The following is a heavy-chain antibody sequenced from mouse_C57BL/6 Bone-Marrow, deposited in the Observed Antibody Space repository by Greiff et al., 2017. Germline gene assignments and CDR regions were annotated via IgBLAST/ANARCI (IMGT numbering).Heavy chain of an antibody. CDR2: ISNGGGST. J-gene: IGHJ1*03. V-gene: IGHV5-12*01. Sequence: DVKLVESGGGLVQPGGSLKLSCAASGFTFSDYYMYWVRQTPEKRLEWVAYISNGGGSTYYPDTVKGRFTISSDNAKNTLYLQMSRLKSEDTAMYYCARGDYYGSSSFWYFDVWGTGTTVTVSS. CDR3: ARGDYYGSSSFWYFDV. D-gene: IGHD1-1*01. CDR1: GFTFSDYY.